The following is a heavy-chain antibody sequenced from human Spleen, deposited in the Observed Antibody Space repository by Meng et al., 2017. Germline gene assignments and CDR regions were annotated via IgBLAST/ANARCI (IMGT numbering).Heavy chain of an antibody. J-gene: IGHJ5*02. Sequence: QPQLQESVPGLVRPSQALSLTCSLSGGSISTSGYYWGWLRQPPGKGLEWIGSIGHSGFTYYTPSLKSRVTVSIDTSRNQFSLWLTSVTAADTAVYYCVRSSAWVRTGFDPWGQGTLVTVSS. V-gene: IGHV4-39*01. CDR2: IGHSGFT. CDR3: VRSSAWVRTGFDP. D-gene: IGHD6-19*01. CDR1: GGSISTSGYY.